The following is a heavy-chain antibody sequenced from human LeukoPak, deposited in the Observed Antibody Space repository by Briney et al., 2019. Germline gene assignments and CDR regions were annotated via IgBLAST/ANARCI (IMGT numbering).Heavy chain of an antibody. CDR3: ARDLGRDGYNRFDY. V-gene: IGHV1-2*06. Sequence: GASVKVSCKASGYTFNGYYMHWVRQAPGQGLEWMGRINPNSGGTNYAQKFRGRVTMTRDTSISTAYIELNSLRSDDTAVYYCARDLGRDGYNRFDYWGQGTLVTVSS. CDR2: INPNSGGT. CDR1: GYTFNGYY. D-gene: IGHD5-24*01. J-gene: IGHJ4*02.